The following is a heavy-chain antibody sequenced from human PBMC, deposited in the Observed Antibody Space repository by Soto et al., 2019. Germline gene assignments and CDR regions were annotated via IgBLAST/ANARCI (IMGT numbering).Heavy chain of an antibody. CDR1: GFTFSSYA. CDR3: ARGGRSLCSSTSCHFAEPGN. Sequence: PGGSLRLSCAASGFTFSSYAMHWVRQAPGKGLEWVAVISYDGSNKYYADSVKGRFTISRDNSKNTLYLQMNSLRAEDTAVYYCARGGRSLCSSTSCHFAEPGNWGQGTLVTVSS. D-gene: IGHD2-2*01. CDR2: ISYDGSNK. J-gene: IGHJ4*02. V-gene: IGHV3-30-3*01.